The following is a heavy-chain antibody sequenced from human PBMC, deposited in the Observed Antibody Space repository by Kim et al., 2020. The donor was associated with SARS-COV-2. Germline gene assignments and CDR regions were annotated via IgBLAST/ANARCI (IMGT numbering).Heavy chain of an antibody. V-gene: IGHV4-59*01. CDR1: GGSIRSYY. CDR2: IYSSGGT. J-gene: IGHJ4*02. D-gene: IGHD1-26*01. CDR3: AIASGSYHDY. Sequence: SETLSLTCSVSGGSIRSYYWSWIRQPPEKGLEWIGYIYSSGGTYYNPSLKSRIPISVDSSKNQFSLKLTSVTPADTAVYYCAIASGSYHDYWGQGTLVPVPS.